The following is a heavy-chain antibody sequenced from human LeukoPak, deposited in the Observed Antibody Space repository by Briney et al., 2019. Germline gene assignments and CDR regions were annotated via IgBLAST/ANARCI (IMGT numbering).Heavy chain of an antibody. Sequence: GGSLRLSCAASGFTFSSYSMNWVRQAPGKGLEWVSSISSSSSYIYYADSVKGRFTISRDNAKSSLCLQMNSLRAEDTAVYYCARGVVVAATLPYYYYGMDVWGQGTTVTVSS. J-gene: IGHJ6*02. CDR2: ISSSSSYI. CDR1: GFTFSSYS. D-gene: IGHD2-15*01. CDR3: ARGVVVAATLPYYYYGMDV. V-gene: IGHV3-21*01.